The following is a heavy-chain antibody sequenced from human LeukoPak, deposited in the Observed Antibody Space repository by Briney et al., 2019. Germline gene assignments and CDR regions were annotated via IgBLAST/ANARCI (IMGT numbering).Heavy chain of an antibody. CDR2: IIPILGIA. CDR1: GGTFSSYT. Sequence: SVKVSCKASGGTFSSYTISWVRQAPGQGLEWMGKIIPILGIANYAQKFQGRVTITADKSTSTAYMELSSLRSEDTAVYYCARDQYYDFWSGYIFDYWGQGTLVTVSS. CDR3: ARDQYYDFWSGYIFDY. D-gene: IGHD3-3*01. V-gene: IGHV1-69*04. J-gene: IGHJ4*02.